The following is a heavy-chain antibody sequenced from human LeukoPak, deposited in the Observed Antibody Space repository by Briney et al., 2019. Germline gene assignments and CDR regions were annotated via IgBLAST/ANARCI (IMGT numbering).Heavy chain of an antibody. Sequence: ASVKVSCKASGYTFTSYAMHWVRQAPGQRLEWMGWINAGNGNTKYSQKLQGRVTITRDTSASTAYMELSSLRSEDTAVYYCAREKDYGDYPYYFDYWGQGTLVTVSS. J-gene: IGHJ4*02. CDR3: AREKDYGDYPYYFDY. D-gene: IGHD4-17*01. CDR1: GYTFTSYA. V-gene: IGHV1-3*01. CDR2: INAGNGNT.